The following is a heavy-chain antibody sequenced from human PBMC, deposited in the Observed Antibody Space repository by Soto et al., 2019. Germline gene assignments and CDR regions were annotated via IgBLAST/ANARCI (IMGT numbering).Heavy chain of an antibody. Sequence: ASVKVSCKASGGTFSSYTISWVRQAPGQGLEWMGRIIPILGIANYAQKFQGRVTITADKSTSTAYMELSSLRSEDTAVYYCAKRISEVPKKETRPDDAFDIWGQGTMVTVSS. V-gene: IGHV1-69*02. J-gene: IGHJ3*02. CDR3: AKRISEVPKKETRPDDAFDI. CDR1: GGTFSSYT. D-gene: IGHD3-10*01. CDR2: IIPILGIA.